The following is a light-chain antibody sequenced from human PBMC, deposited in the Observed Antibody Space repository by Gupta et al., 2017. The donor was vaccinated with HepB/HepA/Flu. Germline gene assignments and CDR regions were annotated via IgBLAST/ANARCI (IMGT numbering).Light chain of an antibody. CDR3: QQGGSSLWT. Sequence: EIVLTQSPGTLSLPPGARATLSCRASQSVSSTFLAWYQQKPGQAPRLLIYSASSRATGIPDRFSGSGSGTEFTLTISRREPEDFAVYYCQQGGSSLWTFGQGTXVEIK. CDR2: SAS. CDR1: QSVSSTF. V-gene: IGKV3-20*01. J-gene: IGKJ1*01.